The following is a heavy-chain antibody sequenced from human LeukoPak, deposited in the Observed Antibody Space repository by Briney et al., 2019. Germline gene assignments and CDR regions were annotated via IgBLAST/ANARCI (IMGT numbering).Heavy chain of an antibody. V-gene: IGHV3-23*01. Sequence: GGSLRLSCTAFGFTFSSYAMSWVRQAPRKGLEWVSAISDSGGSTYYADSVKGRFAISRDNSKNTLYLQMNSLRAEDTAVYYCAKVEQLVLGAFDIWGQGTMVTVSS. CDR2: ISDSGGST. J-gene: IGHJ3*02. CDR3: AKVEQLVLGAFDI. D-gene: IGHD6-6*01. CDR1: GFTFSSYA.